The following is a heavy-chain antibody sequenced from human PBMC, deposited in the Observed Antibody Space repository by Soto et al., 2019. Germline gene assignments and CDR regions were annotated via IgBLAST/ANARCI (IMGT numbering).Heavy chain of an antibody. CDR2: ILVGGST. CDR3: AKATATGGGAFEI. Sequence: GGSLRLSCAVSGFICSSYDMSWVRQAPGKGLEWVSTILVGGSTHYEDSVTGRFTISRDTSKNTVYLQMSSLTGGDTAVYYCAKATATGGGAFEIYGQGTMVTVSS. J-gene: IGHJ3*02. CDR1: GFICSSYD. V-gene: IGHV3-23*01. D-gene: IGHD2-8*02.